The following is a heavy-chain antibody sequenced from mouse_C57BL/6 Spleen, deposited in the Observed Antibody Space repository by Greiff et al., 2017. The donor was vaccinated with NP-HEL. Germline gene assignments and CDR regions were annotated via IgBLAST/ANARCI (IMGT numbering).Heavy chain of an antibody. Sequence: EVQLQQSGAELVRPGASVKLSCTASGFNIKDDYMHWVKQRPEQGLEWIGWIDPENGDTEYASKFQGKATITADPSSNTAYLQRRSLTSEDTAVYYCTTPSSNDGLWGQGTTLTVSS. CDR2: IDPENGDT. CDR1: GFNIKDDY. J-gene: IGHJ2*01. V-gene: IGHV14-4*01. D-gene: IGHD2-12*01. CDR3: TTPSSNDGL.